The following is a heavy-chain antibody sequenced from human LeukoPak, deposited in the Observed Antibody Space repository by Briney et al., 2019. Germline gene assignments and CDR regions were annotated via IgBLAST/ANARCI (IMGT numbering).Heavy chain of an antibody. CDR2: INPNSGGT. D-gene: IGHD2-15*01. J-gene: IGHJ4*02. CDR1: GYTFTGYY. V-gene: IGHV1-2*06. Sequence: APVKVPCKASGYTFTGYYMHWVRQAPGQGLEWMGRINPNSGGTNYAQKFQGRVTMTRDTSISTAYMELSRLRSDDTAVYYCARARNYCSGGSCYYFDYWGQGTLVTVSS. CDR3: ARARNYCSGGSCYYFDY.